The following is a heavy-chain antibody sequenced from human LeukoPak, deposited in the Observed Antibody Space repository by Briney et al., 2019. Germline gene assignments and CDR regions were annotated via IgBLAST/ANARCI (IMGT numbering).Heavy chain of an antibody. CDR2: ISGSGGST. CDR1: GFTFSSYA. J-gene: IGHJ4*02. D-gene: IGHD4-17*01. Sequence: PGGSLRLSCAACGFTFSSYAMSWVRQAPGKGLEWVAAISGSGGSTYYADSVKGRFTISRDNSKNTLYLQMNSLRAEDTAVYYCANAYHDYGDYVPPGWGQGTLVTVSS. CDR3: ANAYHDYGDYVPPG. V-gene: IGHV3-23*01.